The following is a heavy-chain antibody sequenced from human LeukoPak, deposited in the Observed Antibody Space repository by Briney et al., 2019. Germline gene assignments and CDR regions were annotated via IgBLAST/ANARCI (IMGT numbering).Heavy chain of an antibody. J-gene: IGHJ4*02. CDR1: GFTFSRNG. Sequence: GGSLRLSCAASGFTFSRNGMTWVRQAPGKGLEWVSASSGGSTYYAYSVKGRFTISRDNSKNTLYLQMNSLRAEDTAVYYCAKDRRAGSYDYWGQGTLVTVSS. V-gene: IGHV3-23*01. CDR2: SSGGST. D-gene: IGHD3-10*01. CDR3: AKDRRAGSYDY.